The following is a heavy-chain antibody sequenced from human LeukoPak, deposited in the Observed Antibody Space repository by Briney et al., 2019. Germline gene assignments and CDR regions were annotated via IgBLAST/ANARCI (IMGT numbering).Heavy chain of an antibody. Sequence: SETLTLTCTVSGGSISSYYWSWIRQPPGKGLEWIGYVYYSGSTNYNPSLKSRVTISVDTSKNQFSLKLSSVTAADTAVYYCARAPRDTIFGVVTAFDYWGQGTLVTVSS. CDR2: VYYSGST. V-gene: IGHV4-59*01. CDR3: ARAPRDTIFGVVTAFDY. J-gene: IGHJ4*02. CDR1: GGSISSYY. D-gene: IGHD3-3*01.